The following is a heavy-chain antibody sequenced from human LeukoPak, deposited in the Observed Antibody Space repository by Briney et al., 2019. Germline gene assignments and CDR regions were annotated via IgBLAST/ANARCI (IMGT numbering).Heavy chain of an antibody. D-gene: IGHD6-13*01. J-gene: IGHJ4*02. Sequence: SETLSLTCTVSGGSLSSSSYYWGWIRQPPGKGLEWIGSIYYSGSTYYNPSLKSRVTISVDTSKNQFSLKLSSVTAADTAVYYCARVIAAAGAVYFDYWGQGTLVTVSS. CDR1: GGSLSSSSYY. V-gene: IGHV4-39*07. CDR2: IYYSGST. CDR3: ARVIAAAGAVYFDY.